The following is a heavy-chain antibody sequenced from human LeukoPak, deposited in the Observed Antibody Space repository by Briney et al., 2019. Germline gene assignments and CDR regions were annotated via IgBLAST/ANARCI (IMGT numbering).Heavy chain of an antibody. D-gene: IGHD4-23*01. Sequence: NSSETLSLTCTVSGGSISSYYWSWIRQPPGKGLEWNGYLYYSGSTNYNPSLKSRFTISVDTSKNQFSLKLSSVTAADTAVYYCARVTSAGGAFDIWGQGTMVTVSS. J-gene: IGHJ3*02. CDR1: GGSISSYY. V-gene: IGHV4-59*01. CDR3: ARVTSAGGAFDI. CDR2: LYYSGST.